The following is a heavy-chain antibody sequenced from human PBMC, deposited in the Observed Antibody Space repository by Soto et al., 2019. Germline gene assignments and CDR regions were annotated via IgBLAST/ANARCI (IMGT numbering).Heavy chain of an antibody. Sequence: ASVKVSCKASGYTFNGYYMHWVRQAPGQGLEWMGWINPNSGGTNYAQKFQGWVTMTWDTTISTAYMELTRLRSNDTAVYYCAGGVAARPFDTWGQGALVTVSS. D-gene: IGHD6-6*01. CDR2: INPNSGGT. CDR1: GYTFNGYY. CDR3: AGGVAARPFDT. J-gene: IGHJ5*02. V-gene: IGHV1-2*04.